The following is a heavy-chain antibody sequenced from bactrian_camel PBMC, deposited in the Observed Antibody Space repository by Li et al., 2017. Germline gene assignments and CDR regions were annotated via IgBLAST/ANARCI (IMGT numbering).Heavy chain of an antibody. CDR2: IDVNDKP. Sequence: VQLVESGGGSVQAGGSLRLSCAASGYTISNYCMGWFRQAPGKQRESVAVIDVNDKPTYANSMKDRFTISKDHAKNTLILEMSSLKPNDTANYYCAAVLGSGGYCYLLQEIFKRWGQGTQVTVS. D-gene: IGHD2*01. V-gene: IGHV3S53*01. CDR1: GYTISNYC. CDR3: AAVLGSGGYCYLLQEIFKR. J-gene: IGHJ4*01.